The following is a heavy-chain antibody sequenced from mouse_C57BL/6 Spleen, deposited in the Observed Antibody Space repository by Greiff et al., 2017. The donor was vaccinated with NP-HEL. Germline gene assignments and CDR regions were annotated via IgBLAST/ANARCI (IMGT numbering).Heavy chain of an antibody. Sequence: VKLMESGAELVKPGASVKISCKASGYAFSSYWMNWVKQRPGKGLEWIGQIYPGDGDTNYKGKFKGKATLTADKSSSTAYMQLSSLTSDDSAVYFCAREEDYDGSRYYFDYWGQGTTLTVSS. J-gene: IGHJ2*01. V-gene: IGHV1-80*01. CDR2: IYPGDGDT. CDR3: AREEDYDGSRYYFDY. D-gene: IGHD1-1*01. CDR1: GYAFSSYW.